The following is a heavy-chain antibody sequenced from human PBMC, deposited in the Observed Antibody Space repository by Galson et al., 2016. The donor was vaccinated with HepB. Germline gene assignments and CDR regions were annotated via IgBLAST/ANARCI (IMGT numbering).Heavy chain of an antibody. CDR3: ARLRFLEWSFVRYFDY. CDR2: ISYSEIT. Sequence: TLSLTCTVSGASITSRFSYWSWIRQHPGRGLEWIGYISYSEITYYNPSLKGRINMSADTSKNQFSLKLSSVTAADTAVYYCARLRFLEWSFVRYFDYWGQGALVTVSS. V-gene: IGHV4-31*03. J-gene: IGHJ4*02. D-gene: IGHD3-3*01. CDR1: GASITSRFSY.